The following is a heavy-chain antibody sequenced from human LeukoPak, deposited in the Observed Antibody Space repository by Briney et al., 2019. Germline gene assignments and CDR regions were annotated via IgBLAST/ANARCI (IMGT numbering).Heavy chain of an antibody. J-gene: IGHJ6*03. Sequence: GASVKVSCKVSGNSLSELAMNWVRQAPGKGLEWMGGFDPENGERMYAQKFQGRVTMTTDTSTSTAYMELRSLRSDDTAVYYCARDQRYSYPLGYMDVWGKGTTVTVSS. CDR2: FDPENGER. CDR3: ARDQRYSYPLGYMDV. D-gene: IGHD5-24*01. CDR1: GNSLSELA. V-gene: IGHV1-24*01.